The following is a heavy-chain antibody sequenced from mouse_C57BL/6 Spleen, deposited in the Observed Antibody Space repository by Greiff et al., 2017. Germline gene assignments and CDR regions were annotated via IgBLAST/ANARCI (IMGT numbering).Heavy chain of an antibody. J-gene: IGHJ2*01. V-gene: IGHV1-62-2*01. Sequence: VQLLQSGAELVKPGASVKLSCNASGYTFTEYSMHWVKQRPGQGLEWIGLFYPGSGSTKYNDKFKGKATLTADKSSSTDYMELSSLTSEDSAVYFRARHGCEGAYGWGFDYWGQGTTLTVSS. CDR1: GYTFTEYS. D-gene: IGHD1-1*01. CDR3: ARHGCEGAYGWGFDY. CDR2: FYPGSGST.